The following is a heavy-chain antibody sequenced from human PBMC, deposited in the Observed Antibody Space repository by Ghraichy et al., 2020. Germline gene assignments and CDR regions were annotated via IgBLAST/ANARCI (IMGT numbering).Heavy chain of an antibody. Sequence: SETLSLTCTVSGGSISSSSYYWGWIRQPPGKGLEWIGSIYYSGSTYYNPSLKSRVTISVDTSKNQFSLKLSSVTAADTAVYYCARHLASRKKYYYDSSGYRPVDYWGQGTLVTVSS. V-gene: IGHV4-39*01. CDR2: IYYSGST. D-gene: IGHD3-22*01. CDR3: ARHLASRKKYYYDSSGYRPVDY. J-gene: IGHJ4*02. CDR1: GGSISSSSYY.